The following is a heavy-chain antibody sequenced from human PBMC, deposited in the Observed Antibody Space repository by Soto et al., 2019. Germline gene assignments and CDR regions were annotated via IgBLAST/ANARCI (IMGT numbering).Heavy chain of an antibody. CDR1: GFTFSYYW. Sequence: ELKLVESGGGLVQPGGSLRLSCAASGFTFSYYWMHWVRQAPGTGLVWVSHIHSDGTTTTYADSVKGRFTVSRDNTKNTLXXQXNSLRAEDTAVYYCARGDRGGFDIWGQGTVAIVSS. D-gene: IGHD2-15*01. CDR3: ARGDRGGFDI. J-gene: IGHJ3*02. CDR2: IHSDGTTT. V-gene: IGHV3-74*01.